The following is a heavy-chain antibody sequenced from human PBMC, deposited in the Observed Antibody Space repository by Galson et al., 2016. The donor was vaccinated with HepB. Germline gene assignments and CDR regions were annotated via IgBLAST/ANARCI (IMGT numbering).Heavy chain of an antibody. D-gene: IGHD3-10*01. Sequence: SETLSLTCAVSGGSISNNYWWSWVRQSPGKGLEWIGEIYHSGSTDYNPSLKSRLSMSVDTSNNRFSLKLSSVTAADTAVYYCATRAPSGFFYRANANDYFDIWGQGTVVAVSS. CDR2: IYHSGST. CDR1: GGSISNNYW. J-gene: IGHJ3*02. CDR3: ATRAPSGFFYRANANDYFDI. V-gene: IGHV4-4*02.